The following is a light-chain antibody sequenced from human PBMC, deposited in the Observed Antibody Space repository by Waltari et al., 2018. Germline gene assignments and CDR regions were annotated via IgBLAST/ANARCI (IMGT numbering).Light chain of an antibody. Sequence: SALTQPRPVSGSPGQSVTISCTNPINSVSWYQQHPGKAPKLIISYDNNRPSGVPDRFSGSKSGNTASLTISGLQTEDEADYYCCSFAGSHTEIFDGGTKLTVL. CDR2: YDN. J-gene: IGLJ2*01. CDR3: CSFAGSHTEI. CDR1: INS. V-gene: IGLV2-11*01.